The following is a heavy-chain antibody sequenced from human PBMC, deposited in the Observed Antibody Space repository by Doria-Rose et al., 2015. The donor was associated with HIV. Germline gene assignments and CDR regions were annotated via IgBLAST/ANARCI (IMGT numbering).Heavy chain of an antibody. D-gene: IGHD6-13*01. CDR1: GVSLSSPGMG. Sequence: QVTLKESGPVLVKPTETLTLTCTVSGVSLSSPGMGVSWIRQPPGKALEWLANIFSDDERSYNTSLKSRLNISRGTSKSQVVLTMTDMDPVDTATCYCARIKSSRWYHKYYFDFWGQGTLVIVSA. CDR2: IFSDDER. J-gene: IGHJ4*02. CDR3: ARIKSSRWYHKYYFDF. V-gene: IGHV2-26*01.